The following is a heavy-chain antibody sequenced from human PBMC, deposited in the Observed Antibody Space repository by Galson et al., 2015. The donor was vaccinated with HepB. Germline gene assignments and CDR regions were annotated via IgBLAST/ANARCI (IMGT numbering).Heavy chain of an antibody. D-gene: IGHD2-8*01. CDR1: GGTFSSYT. CDR3: ARRGCHYTNCYVSQKGPNWYLDF. J-gene: IGHJ2*01. CDR2: IIPILGIA. Sequence: SCKASGGTFSSYTISWVRQAPGQGLEWVGRIIPILGIANYAQKFQGRVTITADKSTSTAYMELSSLRSEDTAMYYCARRGCHYTNCYVSQKGPNWYLDFWGRGTLVTVSS. V-gene: IGHV1-69*02.